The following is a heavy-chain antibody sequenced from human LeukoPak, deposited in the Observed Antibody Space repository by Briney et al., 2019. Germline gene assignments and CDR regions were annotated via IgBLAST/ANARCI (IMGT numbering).Heavy chain of an antibody. V-gene: IGHV3-43*02. J-gene: IGHJ6*02. CDR1: GFTIGPYA. D-gene: IGHD2/OR15-2a*01. CDR3: ATWAFYHNLDV. Sequence: AGGALRLSCAASGFTIGPYAMYWVRQGPGRGLEWVSVIKADGSGTFYADSVRGRFTTSRDNSKNSLYLQMNCLTSEDTALYYCATWAFYHNLDVWGQGTTVIVSS. CDR2: IKADGSGT.